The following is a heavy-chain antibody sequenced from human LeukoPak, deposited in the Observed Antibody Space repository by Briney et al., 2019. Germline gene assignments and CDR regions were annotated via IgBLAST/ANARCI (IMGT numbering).Heavy chain of an antibody. CDR1: GFPFNDAW. D-gene: IGHD6-13*01. Sequence: GGSLRLSRATSGFPFNDAWLDWVRPAPGKGPEWDGRIKRKSDGATTDYATPVKGRFTISRDDSRNTLYLQRSGLKTEDTALYYFTGSRWATNDYWGQGTLVTVSS. CDR2: IKRKSDGATT. J-gene: IGHJ4*02. CDR3: TGSRWATNDY. V-gene: IGHV3-15*01.